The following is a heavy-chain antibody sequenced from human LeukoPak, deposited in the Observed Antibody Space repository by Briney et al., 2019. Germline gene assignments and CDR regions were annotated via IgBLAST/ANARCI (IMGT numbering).Heavy chain of an antibody. J-gene: IGHJ4*02. CDR2: IIPILGIA. V-gene: IGHV1-69*04. CDR3: ARGDYYDSSGYYNY. D-gene: IGHD3-22*01. Sequence: ASVKVSCKASGGTFSSYAISWVRQAPGQGLEWMGRIIPILGIANYAQKFQGRVTITADKSTSTAYMELSSLRSEDTAVYYCARGDYYDSSGYYNYWGQGTLVTVSS. CDR1: GGTFSSYA.